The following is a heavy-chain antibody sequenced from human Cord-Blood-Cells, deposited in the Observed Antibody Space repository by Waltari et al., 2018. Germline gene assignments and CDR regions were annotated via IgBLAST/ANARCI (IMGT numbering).Heavy chain of an antibody. CDR3: ARGIPLDAGFDY. J-gene: IGHJ4*02. D-gene: IGHD2-21*01. CDR2: ISYDGSNK. Sequence: QVQLVESGGGVVQPGSSLTLSCAASGLTFTRSVLHWVRQAPGKGLEWVAVISYDGSNKYYADSVKGRFTISRDNSKNTLYLQMNSLRAEDTAVYYCARGIPLDAGFDYWGQGTLVTVSS. CDR1: GLTFTRSV. V-gene: IGHV3-30-3*01.